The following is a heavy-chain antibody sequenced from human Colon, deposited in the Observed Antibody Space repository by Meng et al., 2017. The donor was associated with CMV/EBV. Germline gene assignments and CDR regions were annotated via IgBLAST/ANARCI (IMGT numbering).Heavy chain of an antibody. J-gene: IGHJ4*02. CDR2: ISSSGDRT. CDR1: GFTFSKYF. Sequence: GESLKISCEVSGFTFSKYFMTWVRQTPGKGLEWVAAISSSGDRTYYADSMEGRFTISRDNAKNTLYLQMNSLRVEDTAVYYCAAWAHILAVAPTGDDYWGQGTLVTVSS. CDR3: AAWAHILAVAPTGDDY. D-gene: IGHD2-2*01. V-gene: IGHV3-23*01.